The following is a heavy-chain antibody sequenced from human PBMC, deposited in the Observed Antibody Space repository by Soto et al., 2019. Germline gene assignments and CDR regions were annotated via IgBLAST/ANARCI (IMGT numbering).Heavy chain of an antibody. CDR2: IYYSGST. Sequence: PSETLSLTCTVSGGSISSSYWSWIRQPPGKGLEWIGYIYYSGSTNYNPSLKSRVTISVDTSKNQFSLKLSSVTAADTAVYYCARLGCSSTSCAWFDPWGQGTLVTVSS. CDR1: GGSISSSY. CDR3: ARLGCSSTSCAWFDP. J-gene: IGHJ5*02. V-gene: IGHV4-59*08. D-gene: IGHD2-2*01.